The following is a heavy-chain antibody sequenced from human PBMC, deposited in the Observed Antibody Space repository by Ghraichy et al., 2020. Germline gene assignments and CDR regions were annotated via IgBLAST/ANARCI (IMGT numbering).Heavy chain of an antibody. CDR3: ARDLIEPY. J-gene: IGHJ4*02. D-gene: IGHD3-16*02. V-gene: IGHV3-7*03. CDR1: GFSFISYW. CDR2: IKQDGTER. Sequence: GGSLRLSCATSGFSFISYWMSWVRQSPGKGLEWVANIKQDGTERYYVDSVKGRFTISRDNAKNSVFLHMNSLRAEDTAVYYCARDLIEPYWGQGTLVTVSS.